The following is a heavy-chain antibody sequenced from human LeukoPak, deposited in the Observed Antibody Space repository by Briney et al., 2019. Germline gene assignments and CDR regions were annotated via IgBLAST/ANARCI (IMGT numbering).Heavy chain of an antibody. V-gene: IGHV1-2*02. Sequence: APVKVSCKASGYTFSGYYIHWVRQAPGQGLEWMGWINPNSGATSYAQKFQGGVTMTTDTSTSTAYMELTSLTSDDTAVYYCARDKDLGAVAGTFDYWGQGTLVTVSS. CDR1: GYTFSGYY. J-gene: IGHJ4*02. CDR2: INPNSGAT. D-gene: IGHD6-19*01. CDR3: ARDKDLGAVAGTFDY.